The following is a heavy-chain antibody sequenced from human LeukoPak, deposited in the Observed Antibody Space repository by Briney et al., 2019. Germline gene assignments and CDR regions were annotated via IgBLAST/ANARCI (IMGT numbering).Heavy chain of an antibody. J-gene: IGHJ4*02. CDR1: GYTFTSYG. CDR3: ARGVAAAGKVDH. Sequence: ASVKVSCKASGYTFTSYGISWVRQAPGQGLEWMGIINPSGGSTSYAQKFQGRVTMTRDMSTSTVYMELSSLRSDDTAVYYCARGVAAAGKVDHWGQGTLVTVSS. V-gene: IGHV1-46*01. D-gene: IGHD6-13*01. CDR2: INPSGGST.